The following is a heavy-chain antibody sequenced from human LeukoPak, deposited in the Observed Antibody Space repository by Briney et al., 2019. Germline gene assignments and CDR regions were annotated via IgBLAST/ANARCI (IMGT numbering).Heavy chain of an antibody. Sequence: SETLSLTCTVSGGSISSYYWSWIRQPPGKGLEWIGYIYYSGSTNYNPSLKSRVTISVDTSKNQFSLKLSSVTAADTAVYYCARRVAVAGVWDWFDPWGQGTLVTVSS. CDR2: IYYSGST. J-gene: IGHJ5*02. CDR3: ARRVAVAGVWDWFDP. CDR1: GGSISSYY. D-gene: IGHD6-19*01. V-gene: IGHV4-59*08.